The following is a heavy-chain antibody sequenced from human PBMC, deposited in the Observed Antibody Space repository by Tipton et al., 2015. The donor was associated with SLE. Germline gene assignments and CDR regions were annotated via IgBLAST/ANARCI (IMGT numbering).Heavy chain of an antibody. J-gene: IGHJ4*02. CDR1: GGSISSGSYY. CDR2: INHSGST. CDR3: AREGSMTTVTYFDY. Sequence: LRLSCTVSGGSISSGSYYWSWSRQPAGKGLEWIGEINHSGSTNYNPSLKSRVTISVDTSKNQFSLKLSSVTAADTAVYYCAREGSMTTVTYFDYWGQGILVTVSS. V-gene: IGHV4-61*09. D-gene: IGHD4-17*01.